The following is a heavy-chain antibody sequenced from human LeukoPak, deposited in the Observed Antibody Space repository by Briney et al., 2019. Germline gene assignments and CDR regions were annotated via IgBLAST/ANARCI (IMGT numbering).Heavy chain of an antibody. CDR3: ARGGLELPDY. Sequence: SETLSLTCTVSGGSVSSGSYYWSWIRQPPGKGLEYIGCVYYGGTTRYNPSLRSRATISVDTSKNRFSLNLKSATAADTAVYYCARGGLELPDYWGQGSLVTVSS. V-gene: IGHV4-61*01. D-gene: IGHD1-26*01. CDR2: VYYGGTT. CDR1: GGSVSSGSYY. J-gene: IGHJ4*02.